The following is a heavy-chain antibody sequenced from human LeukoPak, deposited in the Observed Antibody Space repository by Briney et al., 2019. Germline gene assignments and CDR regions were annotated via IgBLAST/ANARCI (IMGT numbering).Heavy chain of an antibody. CDR2: INPNSGGT. J-gene: IGHJ4*02. V-gene: IGHV1-2*02. Sequence: VASVTVSCKASGYTFTGCYMHWVRQAPGQGLEWMGWINPNSGGTNYAQKFQGRVTMTRDTSISTAYMELSRLRSDDTAVYYCARARLRLPPFDYWGQGTLVTVSS. CDR3: ARARLRLPPFDY. D-gene: IGHD5-12*01. CDR1: GYTFTGCY.